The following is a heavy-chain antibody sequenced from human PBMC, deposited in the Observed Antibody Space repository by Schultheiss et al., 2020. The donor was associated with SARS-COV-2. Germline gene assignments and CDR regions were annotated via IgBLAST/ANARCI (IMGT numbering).Heavy chain of an antibody. CDR1: GFTFSSYS. Sequence: GGSLRLSCAASGFTFSSYSMNWVRQAPGKGLEWVSYISSSSSTIYYADSVKGRFTISRDNSKNTLYLQMNSLRAEDTAVYYCARDERGIDAFDIWGQGTTVTVSS. D-gene: IGHD3-10*01. J-gene: IGHJ3*02. V-gene: IGHV3-48*01. CDR3: ARDERGIDAFDI. CDR2: ISSSSSTI.